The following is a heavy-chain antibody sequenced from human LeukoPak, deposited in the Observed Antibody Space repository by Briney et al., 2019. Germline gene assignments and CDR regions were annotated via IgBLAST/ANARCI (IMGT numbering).Heavy chain of an antibody. D-gene: IGHD3-10*01. J-gene: IGHJ4*02. Sequence: GGSLRLPCAASGFDLSRNGMHWARQAPGKGLEWVSFIRYDGSKTFYGDSVTGRFTISRDNSKNTLYLQMNSLRAEDTAVYYCARDFVNSNYYYIPEYWGQGVLVTVSS. V-gene: IGHV3-30*02. CDR2: IRYDGSKT. CDR3: ARDFVNSNYYYIPEY. CDR1: GFDLSRNG.